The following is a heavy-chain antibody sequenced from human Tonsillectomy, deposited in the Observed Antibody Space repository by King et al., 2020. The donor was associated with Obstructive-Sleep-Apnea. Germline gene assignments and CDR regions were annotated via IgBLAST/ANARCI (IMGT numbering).Heavy chain of an antibody. J-gene: IGHJ3*02. Sequence: VQLQESGPGLVKPSGTLSLTCAVSGGSISSSHWWSWVRQSPGKGLEWIGEIFHSGSTNYNPSLKSRVTISVDKSKNQFSLNLNSVTAADTAVYYCARALLRPHDAVDIWGLGTVVTVSA. CDR3: ARALLRPHDAVDI. V-gene: IGHV4-4*02. CDR1: GGSISSSHW. CDR2: IFHSGST. D-gene: IGHD2-15*01.